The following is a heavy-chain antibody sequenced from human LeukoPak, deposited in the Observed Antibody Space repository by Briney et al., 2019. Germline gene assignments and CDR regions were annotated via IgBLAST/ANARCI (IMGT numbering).Heavy chain of an antibody. CDR3: ARDDRPSGHDFDY. V-gene: IGHV3-49*03. Sequence: PGGSLRVSCTASGFTFRDYNKNWFRQAPGRGLEWVGFIRSKADGGTTEYAASVKGRFTISRDDSKNVAYLQINNLRAEDTALYFCARDDRPSGHDFDYWGQGTLVTVSS. CDR1: GFTFRDYN. J-gene: IGHJ4*02. D-gene: IGHD6-6*01. CDR2: IRSKADGGTT.